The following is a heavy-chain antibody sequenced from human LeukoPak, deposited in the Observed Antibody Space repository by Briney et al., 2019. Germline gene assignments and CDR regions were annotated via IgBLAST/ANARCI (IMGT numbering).Heavy chain of an antibody. Sequence: GGSLRLSCAASGFTFSSYGMHWVRQAPGKGLEWVAFIRYDGSNKYYADSVKGRFTISRDNSKNTLYLQMNSLRAEDTAVYYCAKDRGTDFWSGSLIYWGQGTVVTVSS. CDR3: AKDRGTDFWSGSLIY. V-gene: IGHV3-30*02. CDR2: IRYDGSNK. J-gene: IGHJ4*02. CDR1: GFTFSSYG. D-gene: IGHD3-3*01.